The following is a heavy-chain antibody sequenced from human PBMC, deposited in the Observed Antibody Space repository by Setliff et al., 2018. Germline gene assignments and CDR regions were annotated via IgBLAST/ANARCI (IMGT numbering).Heavy chain of an antibody. V-gene: IGHV3-21*01. CDR2: ISGSGSNFI. CDR1: GFTFSAST. D-gene: IGHD3-10*01. Sequence: GGSLRLSCAASGFTFSASTMNWVRQAPGKGLEWVSSISGSGSNFIYYADSVKGRFTISRDNAKNSLFLQMDNLRAEDTAQYFCARDSSHFIRVLDSWGQGTLVTVSS. J-gene: IGHJ4*02. CDR3: ARDSSHFIRVLDS.